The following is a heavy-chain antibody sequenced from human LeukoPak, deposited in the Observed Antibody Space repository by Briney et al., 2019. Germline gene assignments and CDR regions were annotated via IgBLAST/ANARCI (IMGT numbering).Heavy chain of an antibody. CDR3: ARHGGAVAGAEAFDI. Sequence: SETLSLTCTVSGGSISSYNWSWIRQPPGKGLEWIGYVYYSGSINYNPSLKSRVTISVDTSKNQFSLKLSSVTAADTAVYYCARHGGAVAGAEAFDIWGQGTMVTVSS. CDR2: VYYSGSI. V-gene: IGHV4-59*08. CDR1: GGSISSYN. J-gene: IGHJ3*02. D-gene: IGHD6-19*01.